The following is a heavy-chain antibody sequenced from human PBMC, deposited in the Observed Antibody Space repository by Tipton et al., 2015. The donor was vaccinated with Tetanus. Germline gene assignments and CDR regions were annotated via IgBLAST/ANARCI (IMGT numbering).Heavy chain of an antibody. Sequence: LRLSCPVSGGSINTGDFLWTWIRQHPRTGLEWIGYISNRGNSYSNPSLKGRVSLSVDKSASQFSLRLTSVTSADSAVYYCAAEAARGNNWFDPWGQGVMVNVSS. D-gene: IGHD2-15*01. J-gene: IGHJ5*02. CDR1: GGSINTGDFL. V-gene: IGHV4-31*02. CDR2: ISNRGNS. CDR3: AAEAARGNNWFDP.